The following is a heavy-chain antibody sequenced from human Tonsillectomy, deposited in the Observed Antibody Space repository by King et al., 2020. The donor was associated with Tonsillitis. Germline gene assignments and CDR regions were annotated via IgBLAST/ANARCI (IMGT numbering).Heavy chain of an antibody. D-gene: IGHD3-3*01. V-gene: IGHV3-11*05. J-gene: IGHJ4*02. CDR2: ISGGSSYT. CDR3: ARDRGSRITIFGGYYFDY. Sequence: VQLVESGGGLVKPGGSLRLSCAASGFTFSDYYMTWIRQAPGKGLEWVSFISGGSSYTNYADSVKGRFTISRANAKNSLSLQMNSLRAEDTAVYYCARDRGSRITIFGGYYFDYWGQGTLVTVSS. CDR1: GFTFSDYY.